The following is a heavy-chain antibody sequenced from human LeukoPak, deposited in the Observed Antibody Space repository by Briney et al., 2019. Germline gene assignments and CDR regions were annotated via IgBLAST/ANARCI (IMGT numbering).Heavy chain of an antibody. CDR3: ARIDRGTVDTVMVRGWYCDY. J-gene: IGHJ4*02. D-gene: IGHD5-18*01. V-gene: IGHV4-34*12. CDR1: GGSFSGYY. Sequence: SETLSLTCAVYGGSFSGYYWSWIRQPPGKGLEWIGEIIHSGSTNYNPSLKSRVTISVDTSKNQFSLRLSSVTAADTAVYYCARIDRGTVDTVMVRGWYCDYWGQGTLVTVSS. CDR2: IIHSGST.